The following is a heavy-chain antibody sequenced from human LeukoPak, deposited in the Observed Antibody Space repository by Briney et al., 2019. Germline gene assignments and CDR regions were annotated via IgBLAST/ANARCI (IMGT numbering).Heavy chain of an antibody. J-gene: IGHJ4*02. V-gene: IGHV6-1*01. CDR1: GDSVSSSSAA. CDR3: ARGHFANQYYYDSSGYYGY. Sequence: SQTLSLTCAISGDSVSSSSAAWSWIRQSPSRGLEWLRRTYYRSKWYNDYAVSVKSRITINPDTSKNQFSLQLNSMTPEDTAVYYCARGHFANQYYYDSSGYYGYWGQGTLVTVSS. CDR2: TYYRSKWYN. D-gene: IGHD3-22*01.